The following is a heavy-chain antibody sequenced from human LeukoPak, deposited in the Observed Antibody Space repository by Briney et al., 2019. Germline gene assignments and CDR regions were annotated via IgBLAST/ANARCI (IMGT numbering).Heavy chain of an antibody. CDR2: INPSGGST. J-gene: IGHJ5*02. Sequence: ASVKVSCKASGYTFTSYYMHWVRQAPGQGLEWMGIINPSGGSTSYAQKFQGRVTMTRDMSTSTVYMELSSLRSEDTAVYYCARDLHPKITGLLSPRYNWFDPWGQGTLVTVSS. D-gene: IGHD2-21*02. V-gene: IGHV1-46*01. CDR3: ARDLHPKITGLLSPRYNWFDP. CDR1: GYTFTSYY.